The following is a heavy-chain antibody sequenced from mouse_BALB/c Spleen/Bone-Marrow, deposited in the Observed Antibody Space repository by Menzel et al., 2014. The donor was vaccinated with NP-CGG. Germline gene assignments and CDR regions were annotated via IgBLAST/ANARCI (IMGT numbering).Heavy chain of an antibody. V-gene: IGHV1-69*02. D-gene: IGHD2-3*01. Sequence: QVHLQQSGAELVRPGASVKLSCKASGYTFTSYWINWVKQRPGQGLEWIGNIYPSDSYTNYNQKFKDKATLTVDKSSSTAYMQLSSPTSEDSAVYYCTRDDGSFAYWGQGTLVTVSA. CDR1: GYTFTSYW. J-gene: IGHJ3*01. CDR3: TRDDGSFAY. CDR2: IYPSDSYT.